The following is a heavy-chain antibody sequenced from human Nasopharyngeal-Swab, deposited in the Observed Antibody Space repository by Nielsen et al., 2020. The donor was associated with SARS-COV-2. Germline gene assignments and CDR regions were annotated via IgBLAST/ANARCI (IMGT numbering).Heavy chain of an antibody. CDR3: VKHQGSSSDQ. J-gene: IGHJ4*02. CDR1: GFTFSSYA. V-gene: IGHV3-23*01. Sequence: GESLKISCAASGFTFSSYAMSWVRQAPGKGLEWVSAISGSGGSTYYADSVKGRFTISRDNSKNTLYLQMNSLRVEDTAVYYCVKHQGSSSDQWGQGTLVTVSS. CDR2: ISGSGGST.